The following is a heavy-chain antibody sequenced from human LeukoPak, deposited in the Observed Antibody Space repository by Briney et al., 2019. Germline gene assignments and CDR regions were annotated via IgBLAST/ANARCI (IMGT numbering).Heavy chain of an antibody. CDR1: GFTFSSFA. CDR3: AKGRYGSGSYYLDY. J-gene: IGHJ4*02. D-gene: IGHD3-10*01. Sequence: GGSLRLSCAASGFTFSSFAMSWVRQAPGKGLEWVSAISGSGGSTYYADSVKGRFTISRDNSKNTLYLQMNSLRAEDTAVYYCAKGRYGSGSYYLDYWGQGTLVTVSS. V-gene: IGHV3-23*01. CDR2: ISGSGGST.